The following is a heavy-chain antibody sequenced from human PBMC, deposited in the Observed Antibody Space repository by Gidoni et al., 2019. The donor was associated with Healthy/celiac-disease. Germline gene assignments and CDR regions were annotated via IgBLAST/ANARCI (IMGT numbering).Heavy chain of an antibody. V-gene: IGHV3-13*01. CDR2: IGTAGDT. J-gene: IGHJ4*02. D-gene: IGHD3-9*01. Sequence: EVQLVESGGGLVQPGGSLRLSCAASGFTFSSYEMHWVRQATGKGLEWVSAIGTAGDTYYPGSVKGRFTISRENAKNSLYLQMNSLRAEDTAVYYCARGATLRYFDWLSAYYFDYWGQGTLVTVSS. CDR1: GFTFSSYE. CDR3: ARGATLRYFDWLSAYYFDY.